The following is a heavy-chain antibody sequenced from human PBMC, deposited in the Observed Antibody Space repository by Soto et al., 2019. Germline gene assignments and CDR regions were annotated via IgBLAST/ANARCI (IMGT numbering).Heavy chain of an antibody. J-gene: IGHJ4*02. D-gene: IGHD3-3*01. V-gene: IGHV3-30-3*01. Sequence: QVQLVESGGGVVQPGRSLRLSCAASGLTFSSCAMQWVRQAPGKGLEWVALISYDGSNKYYADSVKGRFTISRDNSKNTLYLQMSSLRAEYMAVYYCARDKRDLRFLEWSYYFDYWGQGTLVTVSS. CDR1: GLTFSSCA. CDR3: ARDKRDLRFLEWSYYFDY. CDR2: ISYDGSNK.